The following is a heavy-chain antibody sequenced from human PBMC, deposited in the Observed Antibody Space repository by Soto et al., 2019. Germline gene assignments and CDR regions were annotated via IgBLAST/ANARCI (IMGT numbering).Heavy chain of an antibody. J-gene: IGHJ5*02. V-gene: IGHV1-69*01. CDR1: GGTFSRYA. CDR3: ARVVYDYGDYVARYNWFDP. Sequence: QVQLVQSGAEVKKPGSSVKVSCKASGGTFSRYAISWVRQAPGQGLEWMGGIIPIFGTANYAQKFQGRVTITADESTGTAYMELSSLRSEDTAVYYCARVVYDYGDYVARYNWFDPWGQGTLVTVSS. CDR2: IIPIFGTA. D-gene: IGHD4-17*01.